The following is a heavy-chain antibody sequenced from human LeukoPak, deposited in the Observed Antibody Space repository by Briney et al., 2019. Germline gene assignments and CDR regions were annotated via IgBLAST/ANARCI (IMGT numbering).Heavy chain of an antibody. CDR1: GFTFSSFG. J-gene: IGHJ4*02. Sequence: GGSLRLSCAASGFTFSSFGMHWVRQAPGKGLEWVAVIWSDGSNKYYADFVKGRFTISRDNSNNTLFLQMNSLRAGDTAVYYCAKGWMRGTNYYFDYWGQGTLVTVSS. CDR3: AKGWMRGTNYYFDY. D-gene: IGHD3-16*01. V-gene: IGHV3-33*06. CDR2: IWSDGSNK.